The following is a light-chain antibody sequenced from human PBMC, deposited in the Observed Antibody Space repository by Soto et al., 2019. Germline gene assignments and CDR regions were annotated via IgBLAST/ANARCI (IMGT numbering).Light chain of an antibody. V-gene: IGLV2-14*01. CDR1: SSDVGGNSH. CDR2: DVS. J-gene: IGLJ1*01. Sequence: QSALTQPASVSGSPGQSNTISCTGTSSDVGGNSHVSWYQQNKGKAPKLMVYDVSNRPSGVSNRFSGSKSGNTASLTISGPQAEDEADYYCSSYTSSGRHVLGTGSKLTV. CDR3: SSYTSSGRHV.